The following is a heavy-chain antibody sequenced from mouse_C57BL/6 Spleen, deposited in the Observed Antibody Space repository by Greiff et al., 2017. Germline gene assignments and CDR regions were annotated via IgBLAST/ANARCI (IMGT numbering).Heavy chain of an antibody. J-gene: IGHJ2*01. D-gene: IGHD2-1*01. CDR1: GFTFSDYY. CDR2: INYDGSST. CDR3: ARFYYGNYFDY. V-gene: IGHV5-16*01. Sequence: EVHLVESEGGLVQPGSSMKLSCTASGFTFSDYYMAWVRQVPEKGLEWVANINYDGSSTYYLDSLKSRFIISRDNAKNILYLQMSSLKSEDTATYYCARFYYGNYFDYWGQGTTLTVSS.